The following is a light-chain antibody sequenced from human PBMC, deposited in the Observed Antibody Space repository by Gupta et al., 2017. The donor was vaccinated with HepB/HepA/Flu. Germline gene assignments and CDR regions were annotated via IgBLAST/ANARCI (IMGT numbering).Light chain of an antibody. CDR1: ILPRKY. CDR2: EDR. Sequence: YELTPPPSVSVSPGQTARMTCSGDILPRKYAYWYHQKPGQAPLLVIYEDRKRPSGIPERVSASSSGTVATLTISGAQVEDEGDYYCYSTDNTGHPLFGGGTKLSV. J-gene: IGLJ2*01. CDR3: YSTDNTGHPL. V-gene: IGLV3-10*01.